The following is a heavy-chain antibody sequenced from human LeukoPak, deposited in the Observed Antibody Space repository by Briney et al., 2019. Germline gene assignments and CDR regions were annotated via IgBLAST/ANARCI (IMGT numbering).Heavy chain of an antibody. J-gene: IGHJ4*02. CDR3: ASVEGTTGY. Sequence: QPGGSLRLSCAASGFTLGDLHMAWVRQAPGKGLEWVGRNRNKASRYTTEYAASVKGRFTISRDDSKNSMYLQMNSLKTEDTAVYYCASVEGTTGYWGQGTLVTVSS. CDR2: NRNKASRYTT. CDR1: GFTLGDLH. D-gene: IGHD1-26*01. V-gene: IGHV3-72*01.